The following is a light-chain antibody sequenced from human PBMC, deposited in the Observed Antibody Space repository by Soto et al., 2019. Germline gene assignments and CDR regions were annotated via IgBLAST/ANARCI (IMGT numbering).Light chain of an antibody. CDR2: GES. CDR3: YQHYSTPQT. V-gene: IGKV3-15*01. J-gene: IGKJ1*01. CDR1: QSVSSN. Sequence: EIVMTQSPATLSVSPGERATLSCRASQSVSSNLAWYQQKPGQAPRLLIYGESTRPTGIPARFSGSGSRTVSTITISRLEDDVAVEYCYQHYSTPQTFGQGTKVDIK.